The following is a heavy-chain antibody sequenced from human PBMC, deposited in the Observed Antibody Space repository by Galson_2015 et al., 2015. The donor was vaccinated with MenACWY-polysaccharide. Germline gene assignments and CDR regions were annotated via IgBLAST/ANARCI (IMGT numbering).Heavy chain of an antibody. Sequence: SLRLSCAASGFTFSRNWMHWVRHAPGKGLVWVSRINADGSATGHADSVRGRFTISRDNAKNTLYLEMNSLRAEDTAVYYCTKAGAKYCSGSSCYFNWFDPWGQGTLVTVSS. CDR3: TKAGAKYCSGSSCYFNWFDP. CDR1: GFTFSRNW. CDR2: INADGSAT. V-gene: IGHV3-74*01. D-gene: IGHD2-15*01. J-gene: IGHJ5*02.